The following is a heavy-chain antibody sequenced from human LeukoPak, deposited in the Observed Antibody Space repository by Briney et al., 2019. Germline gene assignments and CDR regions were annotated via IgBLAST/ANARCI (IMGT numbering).Heavy chain of an antibody. V-gene: IGHV3-33*06. CDR2: IWYDGSNE. CDR3: AKLGYCSSTSCYKSESDY. D-gene: IGHD2-2*02. CDR1: GFTFSSYG. J-gene: IGHJ4*02. Sequence: GRSLRLSCAASGFTFSSYGMHWVRQAPGKGLEWVAVIWYDGSNEYYADSVKGRFTISRDNSKNTLYLQMNSLRAEDTAVYYCAKLGYCSSTSCYKSESDYWGQGTLVTVPS.